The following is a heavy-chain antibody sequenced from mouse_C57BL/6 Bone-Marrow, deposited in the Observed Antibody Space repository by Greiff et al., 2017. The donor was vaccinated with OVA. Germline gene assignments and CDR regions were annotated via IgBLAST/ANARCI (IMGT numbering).Heavy chain of an antibody. CDR1: GFTFSSYA. CDR2: ISSGGDYI. D-gene: IGHD2-1*01. J-gene: IGHJ3*01. V-gene: IGHV5-9-1*02. Sequence: DVHLVESGEGLVKPGGSLKLSCAASGFTFSSYAMSWVRQTPEKRLEWVAYISSGGDYIYYADTVKGRFTITRDNARNTLYLQMSSLKSEDTAMYYCTRGNYVGTWFAYWGQGTLVTVSA. CDR3: TRGNYVGTWFAY.